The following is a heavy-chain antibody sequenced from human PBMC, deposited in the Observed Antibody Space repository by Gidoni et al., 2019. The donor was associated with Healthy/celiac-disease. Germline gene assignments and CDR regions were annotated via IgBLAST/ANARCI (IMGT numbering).Heavy chain of an antibody. CDR3: ARAPTTVANGPFGY. J-gene: IGHJ4*02. Sequence: QVQLVQSGGGVVQPGRSLRLSCAVSGFTFRSYGMHWVRQAPGKGLEWVAVIWYDGSNKYYADSVKGRFTISRENSKNTLYLQMNSMRAEDTAVYYCARAPTTVANGPFGYWGQGTLVTVSS. CDR1: GFTFRSYG. D-gene: IGHD4-17*01. V-gene: IGHV3-33*01. CDR2: IWYDGSNK.